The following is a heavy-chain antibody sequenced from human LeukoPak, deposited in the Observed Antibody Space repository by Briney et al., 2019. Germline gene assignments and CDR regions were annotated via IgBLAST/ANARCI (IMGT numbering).Heavy chain of an antibody. CDR3: AREGGRTVAGTFDN. J-gene: IGHJ4*02. CDR1: GFIFTAYS. V-gene: IGHV3-23*01. Sequence: GGSLRLSCAASGFIFTAYSINWVRQAPGQGLEWVSTVSPSGATTYYADSVKGRFTISRDNSKNTLYMEVNSLRAEDTAVYYCAREGGRTVAGTFDNWGQGTLVTVSS. CDR2: VSPSGATT. D-gene: IGHD6-19*01.